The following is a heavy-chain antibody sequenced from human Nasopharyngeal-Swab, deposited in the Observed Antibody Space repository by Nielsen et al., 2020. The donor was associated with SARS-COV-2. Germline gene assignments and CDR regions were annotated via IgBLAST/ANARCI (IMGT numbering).Heavy chain of an antibody. J-gene: IGHJ5*02. CDR1: GFTFGDYA. Sequence: GESLKISCTASGFTFGDYAMSWVRQAPGKGLEWVGFIRSKAYGGTTEYAASVKGRFTISRDDSKSIAYLQMNSLKTEDTAVYYCTRLSSIRYFDWLHWFDPWGQGTLVTVSS. CDR3: TRLSSIRYFDWLHWFDP. V-gene: IGHV3-49*04. CDR2: IRSKAYGGTT. D-gene: IGHD3-9*01.